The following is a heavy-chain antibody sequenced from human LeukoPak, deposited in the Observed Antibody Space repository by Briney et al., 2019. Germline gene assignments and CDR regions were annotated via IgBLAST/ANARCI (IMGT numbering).Heavy chain of an antibody. CDR3: ARLTGYSSDSWFDP. D-gene: IGHD3-9*01. CDR1: GGSISSSSYY. V-gene: IGHV4-39*07. J-gene: IGHJ5*02. CDR2: IYYSGST. Sequence: SETLSLTCTVSGGSISSSSYYWGWIRQPPGKGLEWIGTIYYSGSTNYKSSLKSRVTISVDTSKNQFSLKLSSVTAADTAVYYCARLTGYSSDSWFDPWGQGTLVTVSS.